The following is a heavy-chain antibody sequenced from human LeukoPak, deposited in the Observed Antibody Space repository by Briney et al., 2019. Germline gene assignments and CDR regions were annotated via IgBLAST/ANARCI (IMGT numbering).Heavy chain of an antibody. Sequence: SETLSLTCAVSGGSISSGGYSWSWIRQPPGKGLEWIGEINHSGSTNYNPSLKSRVTISVDTSKNQFSLKLSSVTAADTAVYYCARGLRGRAITIFGVVAKTPFDPWGQGTLVTVSS. V-gene: IGHV4-34*01. CDR2: INHSGST. CDR1: GGSISSGGYS. J-gene: IGHJ5*02. D-gene: IGHD3-3*01. CDR3: ARGLRGRAITIFGVVAKTPFDP.